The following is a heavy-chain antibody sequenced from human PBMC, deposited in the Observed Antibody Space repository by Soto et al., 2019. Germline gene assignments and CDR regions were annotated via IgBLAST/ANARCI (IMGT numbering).Heavy chain of an antibody. V-gene: IGHV4-31*03. J-gene: IGHJ3*02. CDR1: GGSISSGGYY. CDR3: ALCFIDSSGYYESAFDI. D-gene: IGHD3-22*01. Sequence: QVQLQESGPGLVKPSQTLSLTCTVSGGSISSGGYYWSWIRQHPGKGLDGIGYIYYSGSTYYNPSLNSRITISVDTSKYQFSLKLSSVTAADTAVYYCALCFIDSSGYYESAFDIWGQGTMVTVSS. CDR2: IYYSGST.